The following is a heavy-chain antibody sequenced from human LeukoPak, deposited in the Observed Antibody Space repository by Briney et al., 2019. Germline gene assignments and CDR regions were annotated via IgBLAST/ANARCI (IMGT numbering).Heavy chain of an antibody. CDR1: GFTFSYYS. J-gene: IGHJ4*02. Sequence: GGSLRLSCAASGFTFSYYSVSWVRQPPGKGLEWVSSISGSATYINYADSLKGRFTISRDNAKKSLYLQVNSLRTEDTAVYYCARGEAVAGPPDYWGQGTLVTVSS. V-gene: IGHV3-21*01. CDR2: ISGSATYI. CDR3: ARGEAVAGPPDY. D-gene: IGHD6-13*01.